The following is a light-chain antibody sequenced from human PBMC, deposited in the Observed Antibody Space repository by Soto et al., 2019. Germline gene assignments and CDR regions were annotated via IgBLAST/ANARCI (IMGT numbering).Light chain of an antibody. J-gene: IGKJ1*01. Sequence: DIQMTQSPSTLSSFVGDRVTITCRASQSIGVWLAWYQQKPGKAPKLLIYDASNLQTGAPSRFSGSGSGTEFTLTISSLQPDDFATYYCQQYDVDSGTFGQGTKVDIQ. CDR2: DAS. V-gene: IGKV1-5*01. CDR1: QSIGVW. CDR3: QQYDVDSGT.